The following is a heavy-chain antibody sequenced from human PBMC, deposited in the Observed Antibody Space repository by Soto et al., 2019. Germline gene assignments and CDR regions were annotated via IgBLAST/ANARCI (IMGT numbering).Heavy chain of an antibody. CDR3: ALRGYYESRGYYGMDV. Sequence: ESLTVSCKGSGYSFTSYWIGLVRQMTGKGLEWMGIIYPGDSDTRYSPSFQGQVTISADKSISTAYLQWSSLKASDTAMYYCALRGYYESRGYYGMDVWGQGTTVTVS. CDR1: GYSFTSYW. J-gene: IGHJ6*02. CDR2: IYPGDSDT. D-gene: IGHD3-22*01. V-gene: IGHV5-51*01.